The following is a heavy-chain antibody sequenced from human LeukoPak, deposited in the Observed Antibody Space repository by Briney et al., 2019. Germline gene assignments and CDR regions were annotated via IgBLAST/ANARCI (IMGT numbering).Heavy chain of an antibody. CDR3: ARGVVTDDYYMDV. J-gene: IGHJ6*03. CDR1: SGSITSGRYY. Sequence: PSQTLSLTCSVSSGSITSGRYYWTWIRQPAGKGLEWIGRLYTNDNTNYDPSLESRVSISVDTSKSQFYLQLTSVTAADTAVYFCARGVVTDDYYMDVWGKGITVIVSS. V-gene: IGHV4-61*02. D-gene: IGHD2-21*02. CDR2: LYTNDNT.